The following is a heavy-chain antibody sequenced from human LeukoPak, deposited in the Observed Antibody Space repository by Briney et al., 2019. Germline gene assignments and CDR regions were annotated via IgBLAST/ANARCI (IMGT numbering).Heavy chain of an antibody. CDR2: ISPYNGNT. D-gene: IGHD3-10*01. CDR1: GHTFSSHS. J-gene: IGHJ4*02. Sequence: ASVKVSCETSGHTFSSHSMNWVRQAPGQGLEWLGWISPYNGNTKYAQKIQGRATMTTDTSTSTAYLELRSLRSDDTAVYYCARGEYDLLGDYWGQGTLVTVSS. V-gene: IGHV1-18*01. CDR3: ARGEYDLLGDY.